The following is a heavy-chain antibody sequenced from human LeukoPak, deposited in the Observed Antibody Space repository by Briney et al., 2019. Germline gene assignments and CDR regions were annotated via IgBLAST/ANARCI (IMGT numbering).Heavy chain of an antibody. J-gene: IGHJ5*02. CDR2: IYYSGST. CDR1: GGSISSSSYY. CDR3: ATESPVRGWFDP. V-gene: IGHV4-39*01. Sequence: SETLSLTYTVSGGSISSSSYYWGWIRQPPGKGLEWIGSIYYSGSTYYNPSLKSRVTISVDTSKNQFSLKLSSVTAADTAVYYCATESPVRGWFDPWGQGTLVTVSS.